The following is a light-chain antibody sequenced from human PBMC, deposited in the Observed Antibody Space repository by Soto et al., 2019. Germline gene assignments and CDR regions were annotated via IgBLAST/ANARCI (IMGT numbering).Light chain of an antibody. J-gene: IGKJ4*01. CDR1: QSVGSY. CDR3: QPRSHWPSLT. Sequence: EIVMTQSPATLSVAPGERATLSCRASQSVGSYLAWYQHKPGQAPRLLISDASNRATGIPARFSGSGSETDFTLTISSLEPEDSAVYYCQPRSHWPSLTFGGGTKVDIK. CDR2: DAS. V-gene: IGKV3-11*01.